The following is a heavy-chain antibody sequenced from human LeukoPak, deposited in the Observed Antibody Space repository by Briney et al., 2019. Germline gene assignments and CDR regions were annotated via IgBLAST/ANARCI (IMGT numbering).Heavy chain of an antibody. CDR1: EFTFTSYG. V-gene: IGHV3-30*02. Sequence: PGGSLRLSCVASEFTFTSYGMHWVHQAPGKGLGWVAFLRYDGSNRSYADSVKGRFTISRDNSKNTLYLQMNSLRAEDTAVYYCAKDVDLFGELYFDSWGQGTLVTVSS. CDR2: LRYDGSNR. J-gene: IGHJ4*02. D-gene: IGHD3-10*02. CDR3: AKDVDLFGELYFDS.